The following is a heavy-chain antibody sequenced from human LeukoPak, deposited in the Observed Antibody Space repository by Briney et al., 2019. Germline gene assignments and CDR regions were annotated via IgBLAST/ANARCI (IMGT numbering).Heavy chain of an antibody. CDR3: ARGDPHADL. V-gene: IGHV3-48*03. CDR1: GFAFSTYE. J-gene: IGHJ5*02. CDR2: ITISGHTK. Sequence: GGSLRLSCAASGFAFSTYEMSWVRQAPGKGLEWIADITISGHTKNYADSVKGRFTISRDNARSSLYLQMNSLRVEDTGVFYCARGDPHADLWGQGSLVTVSS.